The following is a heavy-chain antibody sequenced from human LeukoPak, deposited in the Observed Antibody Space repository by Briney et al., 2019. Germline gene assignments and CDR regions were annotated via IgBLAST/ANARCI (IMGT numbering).Heavy chain of an antibody. J-gene: IGHJ6*03. CDR1: GFSFSSYW. CDR2: IKQDESER. D-gene: IGHD6-19*01. V-gene: IGHV3-7*03. CDR3: ARGGRSSGWPYYYYYYYMDV. Sequence: GGSLRLSCAASGFSFSSYWMTWVRQPPGKGPEWVANIKQDESERYSVDSVKGRFTISRDNSKNTLYLQMNSLRAEDTAVYYCARGGRSSGWPYYYYYYYMDVWGKGTTVTISS.